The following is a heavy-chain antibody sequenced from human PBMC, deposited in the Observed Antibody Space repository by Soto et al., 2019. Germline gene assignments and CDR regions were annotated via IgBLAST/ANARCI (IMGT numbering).Heavy chain of an antibody. J-gene: IGHJ6*02. CDR1: GFTFSSYG. CDR3: AKDWRDCSGGSCYSLGYYYYGMDV. V-gene: IGHV3-30*18. D-gene: IGHD2-15*01. Sequence: QVQLVESGGGVVQPGRSLRLSCAASGFTFSSYGMHWVRQAPGKGLEWVAVISYDGSNKYYADSVKGRFTISRDNSKNTLYLQMNSLRAEDTAVYYCAKDWRDCSGGSCYSLGYYYYGMDVWGQGTTVTVSS. CDR2: ISYDGSNK.